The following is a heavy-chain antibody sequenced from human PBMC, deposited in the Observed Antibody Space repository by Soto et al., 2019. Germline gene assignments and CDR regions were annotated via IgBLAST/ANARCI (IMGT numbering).Heavy chain of an antibody. V-gene: IGHV3-33*01. CDR2: IWYDGTNK. J-gene: IGHJ4*02. CDR3: ARGNWNYGYFDY. CDR1: GFTFSSSG. Sequence: QVQLVESGGGVVQPGRSLRLSCTASGFTFSSSGMHWVRQAPGKGLEWVAVIWYDGTNKYYTDSVKGRSTISRDNSNNARYLQMNSLRAEDTAVYYWARGNWNYGYFDYWGQGTLVTVSS. D-gene: IGHD1-7*01.